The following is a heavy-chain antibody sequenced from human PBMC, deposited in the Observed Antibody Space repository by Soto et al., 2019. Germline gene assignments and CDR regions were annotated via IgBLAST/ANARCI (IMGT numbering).Heavy chain of an antibody. D-gene: IGHD2-15*01. V-gene: IGHV3-73*01. CDR1: GFSFSGFA. Sequence: GGSLRLSCPASGFSFSGFAMHWVRQASGKGLEWVGRIRSKANNYATTYAASVKGRFTISRDDSKNTAYLQMNGLKTEDTAVYYCTRRYCIGGTCYSDYWGQGTLVTVSS. CDR3: TRRYCIGGTCYSDY. J-gene: IGHJ4*02. CDR2: IRSKANNYAT.